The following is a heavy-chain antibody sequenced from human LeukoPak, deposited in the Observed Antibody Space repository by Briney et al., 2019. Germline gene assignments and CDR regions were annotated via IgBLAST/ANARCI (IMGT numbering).Heavy chain of an antibody. CDR3: ARQYSSSWYLGWFDP. V-gene: IGHV4-38-2*02. D-gene: IGHD6-13*01. CDR2: IYHSGST. CDR1: GYPISSGYY. J-gene: IGHJ5*02. Sequence: SETLSLTCTVSGYPISSGYYWGWIRQPPGKGLEWIGSIYHSGSTYYNPSLKSRVTISVDTSKNQFSLKLSSVTAADTAVYYCARQYSSSWYLGWFDPWGQGTLVTVSS.